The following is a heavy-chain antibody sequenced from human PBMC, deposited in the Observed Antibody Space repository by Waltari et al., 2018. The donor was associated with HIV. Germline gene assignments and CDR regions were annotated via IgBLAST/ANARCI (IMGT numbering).Heavy chain of an antibody. D-gene: IGHD3-3*01. Sequence: EVQLVESGGGLVLPGASLRLACAATGVSFNVYNMRWGRQAPGTALQWISDTSSTGHSRYEADPWKGRFTISRDNAKNSLYLDMNSPRDDDTAVYYCASDPGSNFWSGYLAHWGQGVLVTVSS. J-gene: IGHJ4*02. V-gene: IGHV3-48*02. CDR1: GVSFNVYN. CDR3: ASDPGSNFWSGYLAH. CDR2: TSSTGHSR.